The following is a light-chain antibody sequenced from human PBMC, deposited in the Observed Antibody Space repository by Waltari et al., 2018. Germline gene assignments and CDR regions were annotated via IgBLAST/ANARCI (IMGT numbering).Light chain of an antibody. V-gene: IGKV1-39*01. CDR1: QRISNY. J-gene: IGKJ1*01. CDR3: QQSYSTPRT. CDR2: AAS. Sequence: DIQMTQSPSSLSASAGDRVTIPCRASQRISNYLNWYQQKPGKAPKLLIYAASSLQSGVPSRFSGSGSGTDFTLTISSLQPEDFATYYCQQSYSTPRTFGQGTKVEIK.